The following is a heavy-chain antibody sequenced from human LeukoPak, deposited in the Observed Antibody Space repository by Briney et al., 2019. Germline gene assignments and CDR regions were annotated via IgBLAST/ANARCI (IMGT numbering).Heavy chain of an antibody. D-gene: IGHD3-22*01. CDR1: GYTFTNYD. CDR2: MNPNSGDT. Sequence: ASVKASCKASGYTFTNYDINWVRQATGQGLEWMGWMNPNSGDTGYAQKFQGRVTMTRSTSISTAYMELGSLRSEDTAVYYCARGSNYYETNTFSAHIHHWGQGTLVTVSS. J-gene: IGHJ1*01. CDR3: ARGSNYYETNTFSAHIHH. V-gene: IGHV1-8*01.